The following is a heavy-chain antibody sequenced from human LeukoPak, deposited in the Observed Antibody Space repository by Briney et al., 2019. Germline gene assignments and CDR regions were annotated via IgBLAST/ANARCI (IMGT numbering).Heavy chain of an antibody. D-gene: IGHD5-18*01. Sequence: GGSLRLSCAASGFNFSSYSMNWVRQAPGKGLEWVSYISSSSSTRYYADSVKGRFTISRDNTKNSLYLQMNSLRAEDTAVYYCARSRGYSYGRLDYWGQGTLVTVSS. CDR3: ARSRGYSYGRLDY. CDR1: GFNFSSYS. CDR2: ISSSSSTR. V-gene: IGHV3-48*01. J-gene: IGHJ4*02.